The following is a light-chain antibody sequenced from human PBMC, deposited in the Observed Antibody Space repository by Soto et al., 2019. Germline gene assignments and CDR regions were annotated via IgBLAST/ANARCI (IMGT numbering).Light chain of an antibody. CDR2: GTS. V-gene: IGKV3-20*01. Sequence: VVLTQSPDTLSLSPGETATLSCRASQSVSSSYLAWYQQKPGQAPRFLIYGTSSRATGIPDRFSGSGSGTDFTLTISRLEPEDFAVYYCQQYLSSPATFGGGTKVDIK. CDR1: QSVSSSY. J-gene: IGKJ4*01. CDR3: QQYLSSPAT.